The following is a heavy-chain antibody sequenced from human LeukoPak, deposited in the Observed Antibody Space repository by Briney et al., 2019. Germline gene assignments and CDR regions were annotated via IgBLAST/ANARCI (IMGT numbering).Heavy chain of an antibody. V-gene: IGHV5-51*01. Sequence: GEALQISCQGSGYSFTSYWIGWVRQMPGKGMEGMGIIYPGDSDTRYSPSFQGQVTISADKSISTAYLQWSSLTGSDTAMYYCARLGDITIFGVVTAYYYGMDVWGQGNTVTVSS. CDR3: ARLGDITIFGVVTAYYYGMDV. CDR1: GYSFTSYW. CDR2: IYPGDSDT. J-gene: IGHJ6*02. D-gene: IGHD3-3*01.